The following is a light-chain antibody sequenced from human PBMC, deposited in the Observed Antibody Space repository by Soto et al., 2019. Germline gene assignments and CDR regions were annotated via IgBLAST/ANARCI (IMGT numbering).Light chain of an antibody. Sequence: EIVMTQFPATLSVSPGERATLSCRASQSVSSNLAWYQQKPGQAPRLRIYGASNRATGIPARFSGSGSGTEFPLTIGSLKSKEFALYQCKHHNVSPQTFGQGTKVEIK. J-gene: IGKJ1*01. V-gene: IGKV3-15*01. CDR1: QSVSSN. CDR3: KHHNVSPQT. CDR2: GAS.